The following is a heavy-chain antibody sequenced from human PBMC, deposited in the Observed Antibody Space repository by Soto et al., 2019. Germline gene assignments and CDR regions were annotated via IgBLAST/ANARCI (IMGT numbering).Heavy chain of an antibody. CDR3: ASGGQTIIPKD. Sequence: KPSETLSLTCAVYGGSFSGYYWSWIRQPPGKGLDWIGEINHSGSTNYNPSLKSRVTISVDTSKNQFSLELSSVTAADTAVYYCASGGQTIIPKDWGQGTLVTVSS. CDR1: GGSFSGYY. V-gene: IGHV4-34*01. J-gene: IGHJ4*02. CDR2: INHSGST. D-gene: IGHD3-9*01.